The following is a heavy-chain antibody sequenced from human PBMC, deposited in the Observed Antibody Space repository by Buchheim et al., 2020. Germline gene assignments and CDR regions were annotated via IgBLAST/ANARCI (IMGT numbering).Heavy chain of an antibody. Sequence: EVQLVESGGGLVQPGGSLRLSCAASGFTFSSYEMNWVRQAPGKGLEWVSYIVSSGSTIYYADSVKGRFTISRDNAKNSLYLQMNSLRAEDTAVYYCARGVVVPAALAYYYYYYGMDVWGQGTT. CDR3: ARGVVVPAALAYYYYYYGMDV. J-gene: IGHJ6*02. D-gene: IGHD2-2*01. V-gene: IGHV3-48*03. CDR1: GFTFSSYE. CDR2: IVSSGSTI.